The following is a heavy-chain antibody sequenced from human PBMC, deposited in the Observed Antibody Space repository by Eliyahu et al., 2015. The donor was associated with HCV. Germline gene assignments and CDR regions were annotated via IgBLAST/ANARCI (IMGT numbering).Heavy chain of an antibody. V-gene: IGHV1-69*01. CDR3: ARAVVTTLTTDYYYYAMDA. CDR2: IIPMFGTA. J-gene: IGHJ6*02. Sequence: QVQLVQSGAEVKKPGSSVGVSCKASAGTFRSYSINWVRQAPGQGLEWMGGIIPMFGTANYAQNFQGRVTITADESTRTAYMELRSLRSEDTAVYYCARAVVTTLTTDYYYYAMDAWGQGTTVTVSS. CDR1: AGTFRSYS. D-gene: IGHD4-17*01.